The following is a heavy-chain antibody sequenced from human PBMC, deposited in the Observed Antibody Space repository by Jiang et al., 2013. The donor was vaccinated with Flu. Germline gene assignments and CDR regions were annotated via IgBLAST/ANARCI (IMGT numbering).Heavy chain of an antibody. CDR2: IYTSGSA. Sequence: GSGLVKPSQTLSLTCTVSGGSISSGSYYWSWIRQPAGKGLEWIGRIYTSGSANYNPSLRSRVTISLNTSKNQFSLMMNSVTAADTAVYCCSRSDCRSTTCYGLDYWGREPWSPSPQ. J-gene: IGHJ4*02. CDR1: GGSISSGSYY. CDR3: SRSDCRSTTCYGLDY. D-gene: IGHD2-2*01. V-gene: IGHV4-61*02.